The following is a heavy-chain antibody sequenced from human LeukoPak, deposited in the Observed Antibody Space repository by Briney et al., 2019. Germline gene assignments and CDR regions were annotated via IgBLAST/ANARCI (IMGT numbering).Heavy chain of an antibody. D-gene: IGHD7-27*01. CDR1: GFTFSSYA. CDR2: ISGSGGST. CDR3: AKVRVWACPPGNYFDY. Sequence: PGGSLRLSCAASGFTFSSYAMSWVRQAPGKGLEWVSAISGSGGSTYYADSVKGRFTISRDNSKNTLYLQMNSLRAEDTAVYYCAKVRVWACPPGNYFDYWGQGTLVTVSS. J-gene: IGHJ4*02. V-gene: IGHV3-23*01.